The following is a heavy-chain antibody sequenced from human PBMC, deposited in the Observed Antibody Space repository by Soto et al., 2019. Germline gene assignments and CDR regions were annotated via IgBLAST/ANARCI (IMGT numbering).Heavy chain of an antibody. CDR2: INSNSGAT. CDR1: GYTFTGYF. D-gene: IGHD3-3*01. V-gene: IGHV1-2*02. J-gene: IGHJ5*02. Sequence: QVQLVQSGAEVKKPGASVKVSCKASGYTFTGYFMHWVRQAPGQGLEWMGCINSNSGATKYAQKFQGRVTLSRDTSISTAYMELSGLRSNDPAVYYFARGGGTILAPLPWGQGTLVTVSS. CDR3: ARGGGTILAPLP.